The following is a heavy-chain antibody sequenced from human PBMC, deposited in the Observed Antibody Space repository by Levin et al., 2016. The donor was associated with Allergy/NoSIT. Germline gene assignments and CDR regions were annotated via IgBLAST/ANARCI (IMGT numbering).Heavy chain of an antibody. D-gene: IGHD3-16*01. Sequence: ASVKVSCKTSGYTFTTHDINWVRQAPGKGLEWMGGASPEADETIYAQKFQGRITLTQDTSSDTSYMELSSLKSEDTAVYYCATRHSVWGSYNGFDVWGQGTMVTVSS. CDR2: ASPEADET. CDR3: ATRHSVWGSYNGFDV. J-gene: IGHJ3*01. V-gene: IGHV1-24*01. CDR1: GYTFTTHD.